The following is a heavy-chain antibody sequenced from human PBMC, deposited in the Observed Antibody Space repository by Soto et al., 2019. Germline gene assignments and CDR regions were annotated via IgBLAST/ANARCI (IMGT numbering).Heavy chain of an antibody. CDR3: SEDRRSGSYLTDFDY. V-gene: IGHV3-30*18. D-gene: IGHD1-26*01. Sequence: QVQLVESGGGVVQPGRSLRLSCAASGFTFSSYGMHWVRQAPGKGLEWVAVISYDGSNKYYADSVKGRFTISRDNSKNTLYLQMNSLRAEDTAVYYCSEDRRSGSYLTDFDYWGQGTLVTVSS. CDR1: GFTFSSYG. J-gene: IGHJ4*02. CDR2: ISYDGSNK.